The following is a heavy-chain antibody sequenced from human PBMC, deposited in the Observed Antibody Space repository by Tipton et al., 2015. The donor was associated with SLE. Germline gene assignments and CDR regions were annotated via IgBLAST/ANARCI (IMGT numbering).Heavy chain of an antibody. CDR3: AISSPQVFRSFDY. CDR1: GGSISSGSYY. V-gene: IGHV4-61*02. CDR2: IYTSGST. J-gene: IGHJ4*02. Sequence: TLSLTCTVSGGSISSGSYYWSWIRQPAGTGLEWIGRIYTSGSTNYNPSLKSRVTISVDTSKNQFSLKLSSVTAADTAVYYCAISSPQVFRSFDYWGQGTLVTVSS. D-gene: IGHD6-6*01.